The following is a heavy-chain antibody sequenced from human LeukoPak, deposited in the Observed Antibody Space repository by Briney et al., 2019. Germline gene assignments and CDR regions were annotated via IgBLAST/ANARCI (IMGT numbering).Heavy chain of an antibody. CDR2: INPNSGGT. Sequence: ASVKVSCKASGYTFTGYYMHWVRQAPGQGLEWMGWINPNSGGTNYAQKFQGRVTMTRDTSISTAYMELSRLRSDDTAVYYCAGEHPYIAAAGSFDYWGQGTLVTVSS. CDR3: AGEHPYIAAAGSFDY. CDR1: GYTFTGYY. J-gene: IGHJ4*02. D-gene: IGHD6-13*01. V-gene: IGHV1-2*02.